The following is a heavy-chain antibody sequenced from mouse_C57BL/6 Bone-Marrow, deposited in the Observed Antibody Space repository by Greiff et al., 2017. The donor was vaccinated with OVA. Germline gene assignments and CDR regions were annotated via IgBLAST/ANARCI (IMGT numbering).Heavy chain of an antibody. Sequence: VQLQQSGAELVRPGASVKLSCTASGFNIKDDYMHWVKQRPEQGLEWIGWIDPENGDTEYASKFQGKATITADTSSNTAYLQLSSLTSEDTAVYYCTTLYYFDSWGQGTTLTVSS. CDR2: IDPENGDT. J-gene: IGHJ2*01. CDR3: TTLYYFDS. CDR1: GFNIKDDY. V-gene: IGHV14-4*01.